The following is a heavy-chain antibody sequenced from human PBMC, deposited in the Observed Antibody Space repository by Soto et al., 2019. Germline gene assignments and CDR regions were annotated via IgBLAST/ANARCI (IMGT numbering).Heavy chain of an antibody. CDR2: INPNGGGT. J-gene: IGHJ4*02. V-gene: IGHV1-46*01. CDR3: ARDSSASATSYSYKY. D-gene: IGHD3-16*01. CDR1: GYKFINHY. Sequence: ASVKVSCKASGYKFINHYIHWVRQAPGVGLEWMGMINPNGGGTDYAQKFQGRVTMTTDTYASTVHMELSSLRSEDTAVYFCARDSSASATSYSYKYWGQVNLGTVSS.